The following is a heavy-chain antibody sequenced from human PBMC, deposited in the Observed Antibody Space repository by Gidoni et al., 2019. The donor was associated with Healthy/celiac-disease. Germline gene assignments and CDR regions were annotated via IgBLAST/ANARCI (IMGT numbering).Heavy chain of an antibody. Sequence: EVQLVESGGGLVKPGGSLRLSCAASGFPFSSYSMNWVRQAPGKGLEWVSSISSSSSYIYYADSVKGRFTISRDNAKNSLYLQMNSLRAEDTAVYYCARAPTAAYAYWGQGTLVTVSS. D-gene: IGHD2-2*01. CDR1: GFPFSSYS. V-gene: IGHV3-21*01. CDR3: ARAPTAAYAY. CDR2: ISSSSSYI. J-gene: IGHJ4*02.